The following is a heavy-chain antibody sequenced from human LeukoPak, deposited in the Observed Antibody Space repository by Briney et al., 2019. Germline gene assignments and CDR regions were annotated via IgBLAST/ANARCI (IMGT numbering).Heavy chain of an antibody. Sequence: ALVKVSCKASGGTFSSYAISWVRQAPGQGLEWMGRIIPIFGTANYAQKFQGRVTITTDESTSTAYMELSSLRSEDTAVYYCAREAAVAGTITHWYFDLWGRGTLVTVSS. V-gene: IGHV1-69*05. CDR3: AREAAVAGTITHWYFDL. CDR2: IIPIFGTA. CDR1: GGTFSSYA. J-gene: IGHJ2*01. D-gene: IGHD6-19*01.